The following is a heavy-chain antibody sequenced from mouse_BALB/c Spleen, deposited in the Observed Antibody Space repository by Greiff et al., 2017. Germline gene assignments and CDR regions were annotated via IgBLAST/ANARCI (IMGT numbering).Heavy chain of an antibody. CDR1: GYTFTSYW. Sequence: VQLQESGPELVRPGASVKLSCKASGYTFTSYWINWVKQRPGQGLEWIGNIYPSDSYTNYNQKFKDKATLTVDKSSSTAYMQLSSPTSEDSAVYYCTVYYYGRAYWGQGTLVTVSA. CDR3: TVYYYGRAY. J-gene: IGHJ3*01. D-gene: IGHD1-1*01. V-gene: IGHV1-69*02. CDR2: IYPSDSYT.